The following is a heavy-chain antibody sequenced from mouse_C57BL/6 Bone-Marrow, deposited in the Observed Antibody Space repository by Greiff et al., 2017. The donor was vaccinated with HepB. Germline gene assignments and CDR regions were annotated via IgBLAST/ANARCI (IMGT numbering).Heavy chain of an antibody. V-gene: IGHV7-1*01. CDR1: GFTFSDFY. CDR2: SRNKANDYTT. J-gene: IGHJ1*03. D-gene: IGHD1-1*01. Sequence: EVNVVESGGGLVQSGRSLRLSCATSGFTFSDFYMEWVRQAPGKGLEWIAASRNKANDYTTEYSASVKGRFIVSRDTSQSILYLQMNALRAEDTAIYYCARDADYYGSWYFDVWGTGTTVTVSS. CDR3: ARDADYYGSWYFDV.